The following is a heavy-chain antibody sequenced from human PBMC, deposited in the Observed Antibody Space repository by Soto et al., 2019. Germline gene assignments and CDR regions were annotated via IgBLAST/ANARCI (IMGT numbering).Heavy chain of an antibody. CDR3: ARFGVYCSSTSCYKRGRAFDI. J-gene: IGHJ3*02. D-gene: IGHD2-2*02. CDR2: IDPSDSYT. CDR1: GYSFTSYW. V-gene: IGHV5-10-1*01. Sequence: PGESLKISCKGSGYSFTSYWISWVRQMPGKGLEWMGRIDPSDSYTNYSPSFQGHVTISADKSISTAYLQWSSLKASDTAMYYCARFGVYCSSTSCYKRGRAFDICGQGTMVTVSS.